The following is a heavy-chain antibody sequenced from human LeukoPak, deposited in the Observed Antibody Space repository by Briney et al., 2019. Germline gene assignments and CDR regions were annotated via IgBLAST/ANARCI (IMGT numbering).Heavy chain of an antibody. CDR3: ARVDCGGDCYAHNWFDP. CDR2: IYYSGST. Sequence: SETLSLTCTVSGGSISSSSYYWGWIRQPPGKGLEWIESIYYSGSTYYNPSLKSRVTISVDTSKNQFSLKLSSVPAADTAVYYCARVDCGGDCYAHNWFDPWGQGTLVTVSS. J-gene: IGHJ5*02. D-gene: IGHD2-21*02. V-gene: IGHV4-39*07. CDR1: GGSISSSSYY.